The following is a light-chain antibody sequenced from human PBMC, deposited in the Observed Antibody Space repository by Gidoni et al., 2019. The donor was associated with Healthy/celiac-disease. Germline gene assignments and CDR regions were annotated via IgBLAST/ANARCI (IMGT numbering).Light chain of an antibody. CDR3: QQLNSYPIT. Sequence: IQLTQSPSSLSASVGDRVTITGRASQGISSYLAWYQQKPGKAPKLLTYAASTLQSGVPSRFSGSGSGTDFTLTISSLQPEDFATYYCQQLNSYPITFGQGTRLEIK. CDR2: AAS. J-gene: IGKJ5*01. CDR1: QGISSY. V-gene: IGKV1-9*01.